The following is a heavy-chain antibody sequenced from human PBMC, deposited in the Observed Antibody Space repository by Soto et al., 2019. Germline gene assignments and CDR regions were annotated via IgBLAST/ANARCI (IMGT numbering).Heavy chain of an antibody. D-gene: IGHD5-12*01. J-gene: IGHJ5*02. CDR2: ISSSSSYT. CDR3: AGANLERVAMRRANWFDP. V-gene: IGHV3-11*05. CDR1: GFTFSDYY. Sequence: QMQLVEPGGGLVKPGGSLRLSCAASGFTFSDYYMSWIRQAPGKGPAWVSYISSSSSYTNYADSVKGRFTISRDDAKNSLYLQMNRLRAEDTAVSYCAGANLERVAMRRANWFDPWGQGTLVTVSS.